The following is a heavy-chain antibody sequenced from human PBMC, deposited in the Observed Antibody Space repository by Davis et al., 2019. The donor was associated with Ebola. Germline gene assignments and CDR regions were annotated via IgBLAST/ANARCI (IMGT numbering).Heavy chain of an antibody. CDR1: GFIFSTYA. V-gene: IGHV3-23*01. CDR3: AKDNRNIWSEV. D-gene: IGHD2/OR15-2a*01. J-gene: IGHJ3*01. CDR2: GTSADT. Sequence: GESLKISCSAPGFIFSTYAMSWVRQAPGKGLEWVSTYGTSADTYYADSVKGRFTISRDNSKNTLYLQMNGLRVEDTAIYYCAKDNRNIWSEVWGQGTMVTVSS.